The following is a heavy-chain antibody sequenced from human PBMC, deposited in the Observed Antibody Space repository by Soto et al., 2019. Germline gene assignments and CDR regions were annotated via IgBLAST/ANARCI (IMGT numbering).Heavy chain of an antibody. V-gene: IGHV3-21*01. CDR2: ISSSSTYI. J-gene: IGHJ3*02. Sequence: GVFLRLCWRASGLNFIGYGMNWISQATGKGLEWVSSISSSSTYIYYADSVKGRFTISRDNSKNTLYLQMNSLRAEDTAVYYCAKRYSSGWYHLGAFDIWGQGTMVTVSS. CDR3: AKRYSSGWYHLGAFDI. CDR1: GLNFIGYG. D-gene: IGHD6-19*01.